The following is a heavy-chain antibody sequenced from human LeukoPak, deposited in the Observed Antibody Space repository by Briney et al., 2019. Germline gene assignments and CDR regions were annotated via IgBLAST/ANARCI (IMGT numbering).Heavy chain of an antibody. CDR1: GFTFSSYA. CDR2: ISYDGSNK. CDR3: ARGRGWYRYGIDY. J-gene: IGHJ4*02. Sequence: PGRSLRLSCAASGFTFSSYAIHWLRQAPGKGLEWVAVISYDGSNKYYADSVKGRFTISRDNSKNTLYLQMNSLRAEDTAVYYCARGRGWYRYGIDYWGQGTLVTVSS. V-gene: IGHV3-30*04. D-gene: IGHD6-19*01.